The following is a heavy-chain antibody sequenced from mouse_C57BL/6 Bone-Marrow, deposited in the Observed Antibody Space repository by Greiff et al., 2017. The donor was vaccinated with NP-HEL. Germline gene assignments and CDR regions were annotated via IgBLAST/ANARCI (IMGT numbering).Heavy chain of an antibody. Sequence: QVQLQQSGAELVRPGASVKLSCKASGYTFTDYYINWVKQRPGQGLEWIARIYPGSGNTYYNEKFKGKATLTAEKSSSTAYMQLSSLTSEDSAVYFCARLGLPLGYAMDYWGQGTSVTVSS. CDR2: IYPGSGNT. CDR1: GYTFTDYY. V-gene: IGHV1-76*01. J-gene: IGHJ4*01. D-gene: IGHD2-4*01. CDR3: ARLGLPLGYAMDY.